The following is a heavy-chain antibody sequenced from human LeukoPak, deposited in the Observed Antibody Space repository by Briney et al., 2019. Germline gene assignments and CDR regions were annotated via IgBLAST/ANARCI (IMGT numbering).Heavy chain of an antibody. J-gene: IGHJ4*02. Sequence: ASVKVSCKASGYTFTGYYMHWVRQAPGQGLEWMGWINPNSDGPIYAQKFQGRVTMTWDTSISTTYMELRGLRSDDTAVYYCARGGNSVFGVVDYWGQGTPVTVSS. D-gene: IGHD3-3*01. V-gene: IGHV1-2*02. CDR1: GYTFTGYY. CDR2: INPNSDGP. CDR3: ARGGNSVFGVVDY.